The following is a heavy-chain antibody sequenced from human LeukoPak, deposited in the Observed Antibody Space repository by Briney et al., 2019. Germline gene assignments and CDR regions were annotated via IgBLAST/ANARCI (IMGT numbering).Heavy chain of an antibody. V-gene: IGHV4-34*01. D-gene: IGHD3-3*01. Sequence: PSETLSLTCAMSSGSFRGYYRSWIRQSPGKGLEWIGEMSPSGSTKYNPSLKSRVSISEDTSKNLLFLKLTSVTAADTAEYFCARVRHDPLEYYYYIDVWGTGTTVAVSS. CDR3: ARVRHDPLEYYYYIDV. CDR2: MSPSGST. J-gene: IGHJ6*03. CDR1: SGSFRGYY.